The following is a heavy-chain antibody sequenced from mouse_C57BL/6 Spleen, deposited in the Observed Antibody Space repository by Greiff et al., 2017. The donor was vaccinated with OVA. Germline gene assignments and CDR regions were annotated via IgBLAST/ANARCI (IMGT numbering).Heavy chain of an antibody. CDR2: IYPRSGNT. CDR3: ARRDYGSSYGRKYAMDY. CDR1: GYTFTSYG. D-gene: IGHD1-1*01. J-gene: IGHJ4*01. V-gene: IGHV1-81*01. Sequence: QVQLKESGAELARPGASVKLSCKASGYTFTSYGISWVKQRTGQGLEWIGEIYPRSGNTYYNEKFKGKATLTADKSSSTAYMELSSLTSEDSAVYSVARRDYGSSYGRKYAMDYWGQGTSVTVSS.